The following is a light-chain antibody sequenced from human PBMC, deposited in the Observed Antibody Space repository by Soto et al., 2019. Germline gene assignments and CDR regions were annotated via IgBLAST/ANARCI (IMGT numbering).Light chain of an antibody. V-gene: IGKV1-17*01. CDR1: QGIRND. CDR3: QQYKTYSWT. Sequence: DIQMTPSPSSLSASVVYRVTITCRASQGIRNDLAWYQQKPGKAPKRLIYAASSLPSGVPSRFSGSGSGTEFTLTISSLQPDDFATYYCQQYKTYSWTFGKGTKVDIK. CDR2: AAS. J-gene: IGKJ1*01.